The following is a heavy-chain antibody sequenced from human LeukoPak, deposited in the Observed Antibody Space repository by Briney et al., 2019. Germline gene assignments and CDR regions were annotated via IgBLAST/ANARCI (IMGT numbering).Heavy chain of an antibody. CDR3: ARNSGSNPFDY. J-gene: IGHJ4*02. V-gene: IGHV3-7*01. CDR2: IEQDGSQK. CDR1: GFTFSSYW. Sequence: GGSLRLSCAASGFTFSSYWLSWVRQAPGKGLEWVASIEQDGSQKYYVDSVRGRFTISRDNAKNSVYLQTNSLRVEDTAVYYCARNSGSNPFDYWGQGTLLTVSS. D-gene: IGHD1-26*01.